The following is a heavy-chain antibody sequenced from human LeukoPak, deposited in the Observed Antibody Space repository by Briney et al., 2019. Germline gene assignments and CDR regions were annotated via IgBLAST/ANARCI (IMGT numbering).Heavy chain of an antibody. CDR1: GXTLSSYW. CDR2: IDPDGSTT. V-gene: IGHV3-74*01. D-gene: IGHD2-8*02. CDR3: TRVLAGRSGLMDV. Sequence: PGGSLRLSCSASGXTLSSYWMHWVRQAPGEGLVWVSRIDPDGSTTNYADSVKGRFTTSRDNAKNTLYLQMNSLRAEDTALYYCTRVLAGRSGLMDVWGRGTTVTVSS. J-gene: IGHJ6*02.